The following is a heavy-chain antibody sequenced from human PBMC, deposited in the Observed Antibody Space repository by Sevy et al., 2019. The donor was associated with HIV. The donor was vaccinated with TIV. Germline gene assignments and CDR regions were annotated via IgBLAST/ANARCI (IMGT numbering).Heavy chain of an antibody. D-gene: IGHD6-13*01. J-gene: IGHJ5*02. Sequence: SETLSLTCTVSGGSISSYYWSWIRQPPGKGLEWIGYIYYSGSTNYNPSLKSRVTISVDTSKNQFSLKLSSVTAADTAVYYCAGERAAAAGYNWFDPWGQGTLVTVSS. CDR3: AGERAAAAGYNWFDP. V-gene: IGHV4-59*01. CDR1: GGSISSYY. CDR2: IYYSGST.